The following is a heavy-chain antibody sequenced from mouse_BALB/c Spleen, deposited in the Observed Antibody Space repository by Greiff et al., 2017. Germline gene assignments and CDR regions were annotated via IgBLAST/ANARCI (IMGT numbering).Heavy chain of an antibody. D-gene: IGHD2-1*01. V-gene: IGHV5-4*02. J-gene: IGHJ3*01. CDR3: ARAVYGNSLFAY. CDR1: GFTFSDYY. Sequence: EVQLVESGGGLVKPGGSLKLSCAASGFTFSDYYMYWVRQTPEKRLEWVATISDGGSYTYYPDSVKGRFTISRDNAKNNLYLQMSSLKSEDTAMYYCARAVYGNSLFAYWGQETLVTVSA. CDR2: ISDGGSYT.